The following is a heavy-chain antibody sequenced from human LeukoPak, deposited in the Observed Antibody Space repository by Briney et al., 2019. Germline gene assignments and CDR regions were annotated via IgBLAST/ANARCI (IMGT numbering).Heavy chain of an antibody. D-gene: IGHD3-10*01. J-gene: IGHJ4*02. CDR3: AKDRYYGSGSYFYFDY. CDR2: ISGSGGST. Sequence: PGGSLRLSCAASGFTFSSYAMSRVRQAPGKGLEWVSAISGSGGSTYYADSVKGRFTISRDNSKNTLYLQMNSLRAEDTAVYYCAKDRYYGSGSYFYFDYWGQGTLVTVSS. CDR1: GFTFSSYA. V-gene: IGHV3-23*01.